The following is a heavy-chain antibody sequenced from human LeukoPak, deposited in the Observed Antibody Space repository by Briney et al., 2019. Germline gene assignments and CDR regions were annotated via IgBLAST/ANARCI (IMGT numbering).Heavy chain of an antibody. Sequence: SQTLSLTCTVSGGSISSGGYYWSWIRQHPGKGLEWIGYIYYSGSTYYNPSLKSRVTISVDTSKNQFSLKLSSVTAADTAVYYCARDRDYYDFRGAFDIWGQGKMVTVSS. D-gene: IGHD3-3*01. CDR2: IYYSGST. CDR1: GGSISSGGYY. V-gene: IGHV4-31*03. CDR3: ARDRDYYDFRGAFDI. J-gene: IGHJ3*02.